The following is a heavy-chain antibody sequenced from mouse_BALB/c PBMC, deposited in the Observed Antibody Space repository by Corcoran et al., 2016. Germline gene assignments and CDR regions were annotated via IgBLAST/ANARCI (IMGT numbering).Heavy chain of an antibody. CDR3: ARWGITTAFAY. Sequence: EVQLQQSGPELVNPGASVKMSCKASGYTFTSYVMHWVKQKPGQGLEWIGYINPYNDGTKYNEKFKGKATLTSDKSSSTAYMELSSLTSEDSAVYYCARWGITTAFAYWGQGTLVTVSA. V-gene: IGHV1S136*01. D-gene: IGHD1-2*01. CDR1: GYTFTSYV. CDR2: INPYNDGT. J-gene: IGHJ3*01.